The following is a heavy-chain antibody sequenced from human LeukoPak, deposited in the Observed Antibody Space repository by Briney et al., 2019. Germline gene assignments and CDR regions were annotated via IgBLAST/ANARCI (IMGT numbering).Heavy chain of an antibody. J-gene: IGHJ3*02. V-gene: IGHV4-31*11. CDR2: TYYSGST. CDR3: ARDKREIQLWSGAAFDI. CDR1: SGSFTSGGYY. D-gene: IGHD5-18*01. Sequence: PSETLSLTCAVSSGSFTSGGYYWSWIRQHPGKGLEWIGYTYYSGSTYYNPSLKSRVTISVDTSKNQFSLKLSSVTAADTAVYYCARDKREIQLWSGAAFDIWGQGTMVTVSS.